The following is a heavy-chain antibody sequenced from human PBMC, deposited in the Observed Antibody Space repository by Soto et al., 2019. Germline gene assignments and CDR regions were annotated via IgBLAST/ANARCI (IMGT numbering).Heavy chain of an antibody. J-gene: IGHJ4*02. CDR3: ARERIAAAGTAYFDY. Sequence: QVQLVESGGGGVRPGRSLRLSCAASGFTFSNYGMHWVRQAPGKGLEWVAAIWYDGSNKYYTDSVKGRFTISRDISKNTLYLQMNSLRAEDTAVYYCARERIAAAGTAYFDYWGQGTLVTVSS. CDR2: IWYDGSNK. D-gene: IGHD6-13*01. CDR1: GFTFSNYG. V-gene: IGHV3-33*01.